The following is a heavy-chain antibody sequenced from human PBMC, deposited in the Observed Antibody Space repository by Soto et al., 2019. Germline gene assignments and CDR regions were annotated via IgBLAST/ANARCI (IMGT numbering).Heavy chain of an antibody. Sequence: ASVKVSCKASGYTFTSYGISWVRQAPGQGLEWMGWISAYNGNTNYAQKLQGRVTMTTDTSTSTAYMELRSLRSDDTAVYYCARDLSVHCSSTSCYSYGMDVWGQGTTVTV. CDR1: GYTFTSYG. CDR3: ARDLSVHCSSTSCYSYGMDV. CDR2: ISAYNGNT. V-gene: IGHV1-18*01. D-gene: IGHD2-2*01. J-gene: IGHJ6*02.